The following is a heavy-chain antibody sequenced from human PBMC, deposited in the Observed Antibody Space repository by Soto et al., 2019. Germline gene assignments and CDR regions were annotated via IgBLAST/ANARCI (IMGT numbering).Heavy chain of an antibody. Sequence: QVQLQESGPGLVKPSQTLSLTCTVSGGSISSGDYYWSWIRQPPGKGLEWIGYISYSGSTYYNPSLTGRVTIPVDTSKNHSCLKLSSVTAADTAVYYRASNSYGYSFYDYGGKGTLVTVS. CDR2: ISYSGST. V-gene: IGHV4-30-4*01. J-gene: IGHJ4*02. CDR1: GGSISSGDYY. D-gene: IGHD5-18*01. CDR3: ASNSYGYSFYDY.